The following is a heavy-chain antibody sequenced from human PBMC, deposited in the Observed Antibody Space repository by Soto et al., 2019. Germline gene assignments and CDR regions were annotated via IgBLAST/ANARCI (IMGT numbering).Heavy chain of an antibody. D-gene: IGHD3-10*01. V-gene: IGHV3-72*01. CDR1: GFTFSDHY. CDR2: TRNKANSYST. J-gene: IGHJ4*02. CDR3: VRTSHYGSGSWNFDY. Sequence: EVQLVESGGGLVQPGGSLRLSCAASGFTFSDHYMDWVRQAPGKGLEWVGRTRNKANSYSTEYAASVRGRFTISGDESKNSLYLQMNSLKTEDTAVYYCVRTSHYGSGSWNFDYWGQGTLVTVSS.